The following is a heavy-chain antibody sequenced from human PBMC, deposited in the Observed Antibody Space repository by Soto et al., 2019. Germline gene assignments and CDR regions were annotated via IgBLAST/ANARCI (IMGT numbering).Heavy chain of an antibody. CDR2: ISGSGGST. CDR1: GCTFSSYA. J-gene: IGHJ3*02. CDR3: AKGVYSTWVADAFDI. V-gene: IGHV3-23*01. D-gene: IGHD6-13*01. Sequence: EVQLLESGGGLVQPGGSLRLSCAASGCTFSSYAMIWVRHAPGKWLVWVSAISGSGGSTYYADSVKGRFTISRDNSKHTLYLQMNSLRAEDTAVYYFAKGVYSTWVADAFDIGGQGTMVTFSS.